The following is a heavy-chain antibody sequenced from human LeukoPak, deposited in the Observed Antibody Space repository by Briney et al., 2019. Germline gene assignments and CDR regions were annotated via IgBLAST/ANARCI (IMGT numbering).Heavy chain of an antibody. Sequence: GGSLRLSCASSGFTFSSYAMHWVRQAPGKGLEWVAVISYDGSNKYYADSVKGRFTISRENSKNTLYLQMNSLRAEDTAVYYCAQDLYGDYSLDYWGQGTLVTVSS. D-gene: IGHD4-17*01. CDR3: AQDLYGDYSLDY. V-gene: IGHV3-30*04. J-gene: IGHJ4*02. CDR1: GFTFSSYA. CDR2: ISYDGSNK.